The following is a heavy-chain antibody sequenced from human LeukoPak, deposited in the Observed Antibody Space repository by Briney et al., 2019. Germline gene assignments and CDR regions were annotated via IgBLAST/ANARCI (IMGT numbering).Heavy chain of an antibody. Sequence: SETLSLTCTVSGASISSYCWSWIRQPPGKGLEWIGYFSYIESTNYNPSLRSRVTISVDTSKNQFSLKLSSVTAADTAYYYCARHGKGTYYYDSSGYYSEYFQHWGQGTLVTVSS. V-gene: IGHV4-59*08. CDR3: ARHGKGTYYYDSSGYYSEYFQH. CDR2: FSYIEST. D-gene: IGHD3-22*01. J-gene: IGHJ1*01. CDR1: GASISSYC.